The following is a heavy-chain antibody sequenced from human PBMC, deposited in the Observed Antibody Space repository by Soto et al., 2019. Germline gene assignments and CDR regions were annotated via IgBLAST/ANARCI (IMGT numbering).Heavy chain of an antibody. Sequence: ASVKVSCKASGYTFTSYGISWVRQAPGQGLEWMGWISAYNGNTNYAQKLQGRVTMTTDTSTSTAYMELRSLRSDDTAVYYCARALGSSGYYSTFDYWGQGTLVTVSS. CDR1: GYTFTSYG. V-gene: IGHV1-18*01. D-gene: IGHD3-22*01. CDR3: ARALGSSGYYSTFDY. CDR2: ISAYNGNT. J-gene: IGHJ4*02.